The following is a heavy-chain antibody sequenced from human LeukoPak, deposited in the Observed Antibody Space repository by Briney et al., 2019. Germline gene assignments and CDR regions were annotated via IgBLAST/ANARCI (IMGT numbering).Heavy chain of an antibody. Sequence: GGSLRLSCAASGFTFSSYSMNWVRQTPGKGLEWVSSISSSNSYIYYADSVKGRFTISRDNAKNSLFLQMKSLRAEDTAVYYCARDRETSSCFDYWGQGTLVTVSS. D-gene: IGHD6-13*01. V-gene: IGHV3-21*01. CDR3: ARDRETSSCFDY. CDR1: GFTFSSYS. J-gene: IGHJ4*02. CDR2: ISSSNSYI.